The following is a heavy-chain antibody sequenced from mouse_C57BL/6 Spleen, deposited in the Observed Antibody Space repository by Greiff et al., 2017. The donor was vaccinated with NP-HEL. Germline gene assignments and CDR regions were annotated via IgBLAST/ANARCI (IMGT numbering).Heavy chain of an antibody. CDR1: GYTFTSYG. CDR3: ARAYYGSSYGYFDV. Sequence: QVQLKESGAELARPGASVKLSCKASGYTFTSYGISWVKQRPGQGLEWIGEIYPRSGNTYYNEKFKGKATLTADKSSSTAYMELRSLTSEDSAVYFCARAYYGSSYGYFDVWGTGTTVTVSS. CDR2: IYPRSGNT. D-gene: IGHD1-1*01. J-gene: IGHJ1*03. V-gene: IGHV1-81*01.